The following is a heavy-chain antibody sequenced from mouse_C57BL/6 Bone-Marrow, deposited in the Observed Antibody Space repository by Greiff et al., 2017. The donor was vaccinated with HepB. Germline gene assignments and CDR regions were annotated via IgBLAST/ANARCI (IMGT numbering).Heavy chain of an antibody. V-gene: IGHV1-61*01. Sequence: QVQLQQPGAELVRPGSSVKLSCKASGYTFTSYWMDWVKQRPGQGLEWIGNIYPSDSETHYNQKFKDKATLTVAKSSSTAYMQLSSLTDEDSAVYYCSYGYDELAYWGQGTLVTVSA. CDR3: SYGYDELAY. J-gene: IGHJ3*01. CDR2: IYPSDSET. D-gene: IGHD2-2*01. CDR1: GYTFTSYW.